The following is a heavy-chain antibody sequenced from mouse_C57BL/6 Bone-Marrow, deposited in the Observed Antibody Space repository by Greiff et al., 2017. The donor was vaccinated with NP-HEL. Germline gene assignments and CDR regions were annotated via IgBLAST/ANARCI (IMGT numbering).Heavy chain of an antibody. CDR3: ARSPITTVGGSFAY. CDR2: INPNNGGT. J-gene: IGHJ3*01. Sequence: EVKLVESGPELVKPGASVKIPCKASGYTFTDYNMDWVKQSHGKSLEWIGDINPNNGGTIYNQKFKGKATLTVDKSSSTAYMELRSLTSEDTAVYYCARSPITTVGGSFAYWGQGTLVTVSA. CDR1: GYTFTDYN. D-gene: IGHD1-1*01. V-gene: IGHV1-18*01.